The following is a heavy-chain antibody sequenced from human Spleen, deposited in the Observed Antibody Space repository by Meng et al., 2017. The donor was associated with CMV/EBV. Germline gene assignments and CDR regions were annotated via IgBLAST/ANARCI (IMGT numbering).Heavy chain of an antibody. D-gene: IGHD3-3*01. CDR1: YY. CDR2: INHSRST. V-gene: IGHV4-34*01. J-gene: IGHJ5*02. CDR3: ARGLGPKYYDFWSGYYIVGRWFDP. Sequence: YYWSWIRQPPGKGLEWIGEINHSRSTNYNPSLKSRVTISVDTSKNQFSLKLSSVTAADTAVYYCARGLGPKYYDFWSGYYIVGRWFDPWGQGTLVTVSS.